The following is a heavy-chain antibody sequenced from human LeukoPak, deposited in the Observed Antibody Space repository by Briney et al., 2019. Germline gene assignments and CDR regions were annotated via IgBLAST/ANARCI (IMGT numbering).Heavy chain of an antibody. CDR1: GGSISSYY. V-gene: IGHV4-59*01. CDR3: ARVGYSDTLTRYYGDGYFDY. J-gene: IGHJ4*02. D-gene: IGHD3-9*01. CDR2: IYYTRST. Sequence: TSETLSLTCTVPGGSISSYYWSWIRQPPGKGLEWIGYIYYTRSTHYNPSLKSRVTISVDTSKNQFSLKLSSVTAADTALFYCARVGYSDTLTRYYGDGYFDYWGQGTLVTVSS.